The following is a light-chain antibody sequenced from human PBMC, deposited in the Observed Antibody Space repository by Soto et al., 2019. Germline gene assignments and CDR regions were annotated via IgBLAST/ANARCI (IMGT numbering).Light chain of an antibody. CDR2: SAS. CDR1: QSINNY. J-gene: IGKJ5*01. CDR3: QQSLTMPIT. Sequence: DIQMTQSRASLSVSVGDRVTSTFRASQSINNYLNWYLQRPGQAPKLLIRSASTLQRGVPSRFSGSGSRTEFTLTIADLQPDDFGTYYCQQSLTMPITFGHGTRLEIK. V-gene: IGKV1-39*01.